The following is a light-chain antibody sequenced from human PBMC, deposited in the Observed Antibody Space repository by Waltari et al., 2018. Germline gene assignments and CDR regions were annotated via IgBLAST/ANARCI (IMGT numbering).Light chain of an antibody. CDR2: KAS. CDR3: QQYNTNSPWT. Sequence: DIQMTQSPSTLSASVGDRVTITCRASQSISIWLAWYQQKPGKAPKLLIYKASTLGRGIPSRFRGSGSGTEFTLTISSLQPDDFATYYCQQYNTNSPWTFGQGTKVEIK. J-gene: IGKJ1*01. CDR1: QSISIW. V-gene: IGKV1-5*03.